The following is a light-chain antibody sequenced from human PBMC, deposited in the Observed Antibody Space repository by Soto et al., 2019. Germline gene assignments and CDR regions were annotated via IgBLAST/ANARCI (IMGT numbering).Light chain of an antibody. J-gene: IGKJ5*01. V-gene: IGKV1-8*01. Sequence: AIRMTQSPSSFSASTGDRVTITCRASQGISSYLAWYQQTPGKAPKLLIYAASTLQSGVPSRFSGSGSGTDFTLTIRCLQSEDLATYDGQKYYSYPPITVGNGKRLAIK. CDR1: QGISSY. CDR3: QKYYSYPPIT. CDR2: AAS.